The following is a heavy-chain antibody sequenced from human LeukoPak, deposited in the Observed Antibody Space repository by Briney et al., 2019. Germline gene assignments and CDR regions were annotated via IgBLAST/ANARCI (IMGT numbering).Heavy chain of an antibody. CDR2: IYYSGST. CDR1: GGSISSYY. D-gene: IGHD6-13*01. V-gene: IGHV4-59*01. CDR3: VRIASAADLDY. J-gene: IGHJ4*02. Sequence: SETLSLTCTVSGGSISSYYWSWIRQPPGKGLEWIGYIYYSGSTNYNPSLKSRVTISVDTSKNQFSLKLSSVTAADTAVYHCVRIASAADLDYWGQGTPVTVSS.